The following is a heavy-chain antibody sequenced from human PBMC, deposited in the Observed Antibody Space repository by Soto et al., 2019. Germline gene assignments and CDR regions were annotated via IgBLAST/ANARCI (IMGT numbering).Heavy chain of an antibody. J-gene: IGHJ3*02. Sequence: ASVKVSCNASGVTFSSYAISWVRQAPGQGLEWMGGIIPIFGTANYAQKFQDRVTITADESTSTAYMELSSLRSEDTAVYYCAREESYSGYYPHDAFDIWGQGTMVTVSS. CDR2: IIPIFGTA. D-gene: IGHD3-22*01. CDR1: GVTFSSYA. CDR3: AREESYSGYYPHDAFDI. V-gene: IGHV1-69*13.